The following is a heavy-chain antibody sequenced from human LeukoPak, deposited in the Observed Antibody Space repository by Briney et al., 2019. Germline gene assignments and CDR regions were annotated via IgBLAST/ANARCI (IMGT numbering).Heavy chain of an antibody. CDR1: GYTFTSYD. CDR2: MNPNSGNT. Sequence: ASVKVSCKASGYTFTSYDINWVRQATGQGLEWMGWMNPNSGNTGYAQKFQGRVTMTRNTSISTAYMELSSLRSEDTAVYYCARDREYGSGSYGDYWGQGTLVTVSS. D-gene: IGHD3-10*01. V-gene: IGHV1-8*01. CDR3: ARDREYGSGSYGDY. J-gene: IGHJ4*02.